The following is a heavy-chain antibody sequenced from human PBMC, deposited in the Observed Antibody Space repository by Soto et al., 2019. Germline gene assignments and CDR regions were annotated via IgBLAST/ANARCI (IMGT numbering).Heavy chain of an antibody. V-gene: IGHV3-23*01. Sequence: PVGSLRLSCAASGFTFSSFAMSWIRQAPGKGLEWVSAISGNSGSTYYADSVKGRFTISRDNSKNTLYLQMNSLRAEDTAVYYCSNQLGYCSGGTCPSDYWGQGTLVTVSS. CDR2: ISGNSGST. J-gene: IGHJ4*02. CDR1: GFTFSSFA. D-gene: IGHD2-15*01. CDR3: SNQLGYCSGGTCPSDY.